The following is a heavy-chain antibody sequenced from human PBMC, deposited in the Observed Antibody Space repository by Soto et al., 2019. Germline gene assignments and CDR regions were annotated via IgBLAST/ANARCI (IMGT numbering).Heavy chain of an antibody. CDR1: GITLSSSW. Sequence: GGSLRLSCAASGITLSSSWMTWVRQTPGKGLEWVANIKQDGSEKYYVDSVKGRFTISRDNAKNSLYLQMSSLRAEDTAVYYCATTVAREVRGVVPSYGMDVWGRGTPVTVSS. D-gene: IGHD3-10*01. CDR2: IKQDGSEK. V-gene: IGHV3-7*03. CDR3: ATTVAREVRGVVPSYGMDV. J-gene: IGHJ6*02.